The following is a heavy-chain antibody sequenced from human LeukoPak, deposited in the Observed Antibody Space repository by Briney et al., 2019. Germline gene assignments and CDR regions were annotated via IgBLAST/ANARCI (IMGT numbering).Heavy chain of an antibody. CDR1: GGSISSYY. D-gene: IGHD4-23*01. Sequence: SETLSLTCTVSGGSISSYYWSWIRQPAGKGLEWIGRIYTSGSNNYNPSLKSRVTMSVDTSKNQFSLKLSSVTAADTAMYYCAREVADYGGYYYYHYMDVWSKGTTVTISS. J-gene: IGHJ6*03. V-gene: IGHV4-4*07. CDR3: AREVADYGGYYYYHYMDV. CDR2: IYTSGSN.